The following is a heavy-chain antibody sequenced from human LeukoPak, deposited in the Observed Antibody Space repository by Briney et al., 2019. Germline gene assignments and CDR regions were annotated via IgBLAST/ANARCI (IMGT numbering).Heavy chain of an antibody. Sequence: SQTLSLTCTVSGGSISSGSYYWSWIRQPAGKGLEWIGRIYTSGSTNYNPSLKSRVTISVDTSKNQFSLKLSSVTAADTAVYYCARYILTGYYRGSYFDYWGQGTLVTVSS. CDR2: IYTSGST. J-gene: IGHJ4*02. D-gene: IGHD3-9*01. CDR1: GGSISSGSYY. V-gene: IGHV4-61*02. CDR3: ARYILTGYYRGSYFDY.